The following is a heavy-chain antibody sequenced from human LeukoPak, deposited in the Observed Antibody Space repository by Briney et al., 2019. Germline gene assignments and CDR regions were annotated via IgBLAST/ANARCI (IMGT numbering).Heavy chain of an antibody. V-gene: IGHV3-21*01. D-gene: IGHD5-18*01. CDR3: ARGHRGYSYGNFDY. Sequence: GGSLRLSCAASGFTVSSNYMSWVRQAPGKGLEWVSSISSSSSYIYYADSVKGRFTISRDNAKNSLYLQMNSLRAEDTAVYYCARGHRGYSYGNFDYWGQGTLVTVSS. CDR1: GFTVSSNY. CDR2: ISSSSSYI. J-gene: IGHJ4*02.